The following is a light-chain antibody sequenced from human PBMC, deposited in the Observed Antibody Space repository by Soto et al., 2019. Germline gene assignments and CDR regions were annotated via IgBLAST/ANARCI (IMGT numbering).Light chain of an antibody. CDR2: DAS. CDR1: QSISQW. CDR3: QQYNDYSWT. Sequence: DIQMTQSPSTLSASVRDRVSLTCRASQSISQWVAWYQQKPGRAPELLIYDASKLKSGVPSRFSGSGSGTEFSLTITSLQPDDSAMYYCQQYNDYSWTFGRGTKVDIK. V-gene: IGKV1-5*01. J-gene: IGKJ1*01.